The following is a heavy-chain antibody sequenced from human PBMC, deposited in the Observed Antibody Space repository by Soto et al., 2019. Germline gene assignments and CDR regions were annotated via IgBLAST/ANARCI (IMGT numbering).Heavy chain of an antibody. V-gene: IGHV5-51*01. D-gene: IGHD6-13*01. CDR2: IYPDDSET. Sequence: VDSLKISCKGSGYRFNSYSIGWVRQMPGKGLGWVGLIYPDDSETRYSTSFQGQVTISVDKSLDIAYLQWNSLKASYTAIYYCGRPAAPYNWFDSLGQGTLVTASS. CDR1: GYRFNSYS. J-gene: IGHJ5*01. CDR3: GRPAAPYNWFDS.